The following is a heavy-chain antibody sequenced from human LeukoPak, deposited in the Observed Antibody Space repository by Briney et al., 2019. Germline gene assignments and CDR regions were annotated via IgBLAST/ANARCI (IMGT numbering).Heavy chain of an antibody. CDR2: MNPGSGDT. CDR3: ARGLGDYNTDWFPVSGY. CDR1: GYTFTKYG. J-gene: IGHJ4*02. Sequence: ASVKVSCKASGYTFTKYGITWVRQATGQGLEWMGWMNPGSGDTAYAQKFQGRVTMTRDTSMSTAYMELNSLGSEDTAIYYCARGLGDYNTDWFPVSGYWGQGTPVTVSS. V-gene: IGHV1-8*01. D-gene: IGHD3-9*01.